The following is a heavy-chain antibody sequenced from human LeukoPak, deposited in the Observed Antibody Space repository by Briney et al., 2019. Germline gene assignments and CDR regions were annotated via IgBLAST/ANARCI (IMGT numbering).Heavy chain of an antibody. J-gene: IGHJ4*02. CDR2: TWHDGSHK. D-gene: IGHD3-10*01. CDR3: AREIFGSGGYPDY. CDR1: GFAFNTYA. Sequence: GRSLRLSCAASGFAFNTYAMHWVRQAPGKGLEWVTLTWHDGSHKFYIDSVRGRFTISRDNSRNTVYLQMNGLRAEDTAVYYCAREIFGSGGYPDYWGQGTLVTVSS. V-gene: IGHV3-33*01.